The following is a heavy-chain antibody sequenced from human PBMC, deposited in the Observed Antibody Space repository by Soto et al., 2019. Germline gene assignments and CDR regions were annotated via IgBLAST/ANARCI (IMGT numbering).Heavy chain of an antibody. Sequence: QVQLQQWGAGLLKPSDTLSLTCAVSGGSFSGYYWSWIRQLPGKGLEWIGEMNDSGSTKYNASLESRVAISVDTSKGHFSLTLTSVTAADTAVYYCASPRWNYIYWGQGTLVAVSS. CDR3: ASPRWNYIY. CDR2: MNDSGST. J-gene: IGHJ4*02. D-gene: IGHD1-7*01. CDR1: GGSFSGYY. V-gene: IGHV4-34*01.